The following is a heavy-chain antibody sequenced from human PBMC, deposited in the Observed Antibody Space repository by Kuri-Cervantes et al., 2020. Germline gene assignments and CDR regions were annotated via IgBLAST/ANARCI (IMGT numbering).Heavy chain of an antibody. J-gene: IGHJ6*02. CDR2: IIPIFGTA. CDR1: GGTFSSYA. CDR3: TRDGYSSGWYYYYGMDV. V-gene: IGHV1-69*13. D-gene: IGHD6-19*01. Sequence: SVKVSCKASGGTFSSYAISWVRQAPGQGLGWMGGIIPIFGTANYAQKFQGRVTITADESTSTAYMELSSLRSEDTAVYYCTRDGYSSGWYYYYGMDVWGQGTTVTVSS.